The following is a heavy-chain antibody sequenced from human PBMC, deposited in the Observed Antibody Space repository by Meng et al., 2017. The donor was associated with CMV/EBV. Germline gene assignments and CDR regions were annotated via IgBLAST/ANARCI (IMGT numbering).Heavy chain of an antibody. CDR1: GFTVSSNY. CDR3: ARARKHYYDTPGDFDY. Sequence: GESLKISCAASGFTVSSNYMSWVRQAPEKGLEWVSVIYSGGSTYYADSVKGRFTISRDNSKNTLYLQMNSLRAEDTAVYYCARARKHYYDTPGDFDYWGQGTLVTVSS. CDR2: IYSGGST. J-gene: IGHJ4*02. V-gene: IGHV3-66*02. D-gene: IGHD3-22*01.